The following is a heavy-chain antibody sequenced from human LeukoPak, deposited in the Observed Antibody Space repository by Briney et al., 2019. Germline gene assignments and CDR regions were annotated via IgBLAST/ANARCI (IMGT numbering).Heavy chain of an antibody. CDR2: IANNGGST. Sequence: GGSLRLSCSASGFTFSSYAMQWVRQAPGKGLEYVSAIANNGGSTYYADSVKGRFTISRDNAKNSLYLQMNSLRAEDTAVYFCASNYGSGSYYTPYYFDYWGQGTLVTVSS. CDR1: GFTFSSYA. J-gene: IGHJ4*02. V-gene: IGHV3-64*04. D-gene: IGHD3-10*01. CDR3: ASNYGSGSYYTPYYFDY.